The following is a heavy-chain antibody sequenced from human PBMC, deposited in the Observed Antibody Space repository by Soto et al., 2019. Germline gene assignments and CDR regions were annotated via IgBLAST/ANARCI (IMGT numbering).Heavy chain of an antibody. Sequence: PGGSLRLSCAASGFTFSSYGMHWVRQAPGKGLEWVAVISYDGSNKYYADSVKGRFTISRDNSKNTLYLQMNSLRAEDTAVYYCAKDAYRIAVAGSIDYWGQGT. CDR2: ISYDGSNK. V-gene: IGHV3-30*18. CDR1: GFTFSSYG. CDR3: AKDAYRIAVAGSIDY. J-gene: IGHJ4*02. D-gene: IGHD6-19*01.